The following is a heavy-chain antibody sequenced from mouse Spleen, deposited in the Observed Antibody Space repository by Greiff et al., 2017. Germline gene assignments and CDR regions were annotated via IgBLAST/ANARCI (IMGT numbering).Heavy chain of an antibody. V-gene: IGHV1-42*01. Sequence: EVQLQQSGPELVKPGASVKISCKASGYSFTGYYMNWVKQSPEKSLEWIGEINPSTGGTTYNQKFKAKATLTVDKSSSTAYMQLKSLTSEDSAVYYCARRGDDYDEESYFDYWGQGTTLTVSS. CDR1: GYSFTGYY. CDR2: INPSTGGT. CDR3: ARRGDDYDEESYFDY. D-gene: IGHD2-4*01. J-gene: IGHJ2*01.